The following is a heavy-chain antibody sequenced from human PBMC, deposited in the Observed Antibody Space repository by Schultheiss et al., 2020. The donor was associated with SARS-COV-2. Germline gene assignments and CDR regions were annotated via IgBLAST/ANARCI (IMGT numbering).Heavy chain of an antibody. J-gene: IGHJ4*02. CDR2: ISRSGSSI. D-gene: IGHD6-25*01. CDR1: GFTVSSNY. V-gene: IGHV3-53*01. CDR3: ARDGIAAVRGFDY. Sequence: GGSLRLSCAASGFTVSSNYMSWVRQAPGKGLEWVSSISRSGSSIYYADSVKGRFTISRDNSKNTLYLQMNSLRAEDTAVYYCARDGIAAVRGFDYWGQGTLVTVSS.